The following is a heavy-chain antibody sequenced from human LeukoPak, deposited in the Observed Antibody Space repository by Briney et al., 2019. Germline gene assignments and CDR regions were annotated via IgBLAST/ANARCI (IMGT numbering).Heavy chain of an antibody. Sequence: GGSLRLSCAASGFTFSGSPILWVRQASGKGLEWVGRIRSKADNYATAYAASVQGRCTISRDDSKSTAYLQLNSLKTEDTAVYYCTQSNYWGQGALVTVPS. CDR1: GFTFSGSP. CDR2: IRSKADNYAT. J-gene: IGHJ4*02. CDR3: TQSNY. V-gene: IGHV3-73*01.